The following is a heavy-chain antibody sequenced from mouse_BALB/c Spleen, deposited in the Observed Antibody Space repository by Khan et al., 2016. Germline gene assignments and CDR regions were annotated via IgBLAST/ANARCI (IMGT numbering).Heavy chain of an antibody. Sequence: QVQLQQSGAELVRPGSSVKISCKASDYAFSRYWMNWVKQRPGQGLEWIGQIYPGDGDTNYNGKFKGKATLTADKCSSTAYMQLSSQNSEDSAVSFCARGTPFAYWGQGTLVTVSA. D-gene: IGHD2-14*01. CDR1: DYAFSRYW. V-gene: IGHV1-80*01. CDR2: IYPGDGDT. J-gene: IGHJ3*01. CDR3: ARGTPFAY.